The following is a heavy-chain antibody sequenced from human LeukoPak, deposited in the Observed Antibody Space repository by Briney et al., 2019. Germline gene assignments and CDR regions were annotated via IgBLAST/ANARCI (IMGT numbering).Heavy chain of an antibody. CDR3: AKGGRNCSSTSCYRGREYYYYYYYMDV. J-gene: IGHJ6*03. V-gene: IGHV3-30*02. CDR1: GFTFSSYG. CDR2: IRYDGSNK. D-gene: IGHD2-2*02. Sequence: PGGSLRLSCAASGFTFSSYGMHWVRQAPGKGLEWVAFIRYDGSNKYYADSVKGRFTISRDNSKTTLYLQMNSLRAEDTAVYYCAKGGRNCSSTSCYRGREYYYYYYYMDVWGKGTTVTVSS.